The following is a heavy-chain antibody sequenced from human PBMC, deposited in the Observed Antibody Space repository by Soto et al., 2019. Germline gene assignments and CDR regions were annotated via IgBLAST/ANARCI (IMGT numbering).Heavy chain of an antibody. CDR2: INPNSGGT. CDR1: GYTFTDYY. CDR3: ARKLELRGSYYYFYDMDV. J-gene: IGHJ6*02. Sequence: ASVKVSCKASGYTFTDYYMHWVRQAPGQGLEWMGWINPNSGGTNYAQKFQGRVTMTRDTSISTAYMELSRLRSDDTAVYYCARKLELRGSYYYFYDMDVWGQGTTVTVSS. V-gene: IGHV1-2*02. D-gene: IGHD1-7*01.